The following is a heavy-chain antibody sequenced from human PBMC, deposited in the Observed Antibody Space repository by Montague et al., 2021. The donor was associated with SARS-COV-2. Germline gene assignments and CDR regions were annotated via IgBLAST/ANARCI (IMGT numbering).Heavy chain of an antibody. CDR2: IYWNDDK. CDR1: GFSLDSRGVG. V-gene: IGHV2-5*01. D-gene: IGHD6-19*01. Sequence: PALVKPTQTLTLTYTFSGFSLDSRGVGVGWIRQPPGKALECLALIYWNDDKRYSPSLKTRLTVTKDTSKNQVVLTMTNMDPVDTATYFCAHKNSGWPIEFATWGQGALVTVSS. CDR3: AHKNSGWPIEFAT. J-gene: IGHJ5*02.